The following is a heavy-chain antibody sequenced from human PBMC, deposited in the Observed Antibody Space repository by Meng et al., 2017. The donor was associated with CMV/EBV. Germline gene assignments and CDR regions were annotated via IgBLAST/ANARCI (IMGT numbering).Heavy chain of an antibody. CDR2: ISYDGSNK. J-gene: IGHJ4*01. CDR3: ARAFNY. V-gene: IGHV3-30*04. Sequence: GESLKISCAASGFTFSSYAMHWVRQAPGKGLEWVAVISYDGSNKYYADSVKGRFTISRDNSKNALYLQMNSLRAEYTAMYYCARAFNYWGQGTLVTVSS. CDR1: GFTFSSYA.